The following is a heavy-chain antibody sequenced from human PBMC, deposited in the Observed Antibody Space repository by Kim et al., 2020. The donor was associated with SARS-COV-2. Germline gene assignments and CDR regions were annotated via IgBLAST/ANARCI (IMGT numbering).Heavy chain of an antibody. V-gene: IGHV3-30*04. J-gene: IGHJ6*02. CDR1: GFTFSSYA. CDR3: ARVNAVDYDILTGYYIYYYYGMDV. CDR2: ISYDGSNK. Sequence: GGSLRLSCAASGFTFSSYAMHWVRQAPGKGLEWVAVISYDGSNKYYADSVKGRFTISRDNSKNTLYLQMNSLRAEDSAVYYCARVNAVDYDILTGYYIYYYYGMDVWGQGTTVTVSS. D-gene: IGHD3-9*01.